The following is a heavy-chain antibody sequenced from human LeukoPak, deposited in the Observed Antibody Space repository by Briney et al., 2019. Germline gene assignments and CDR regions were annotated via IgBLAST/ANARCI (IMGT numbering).Heavy chain of an antibody. CDR1: GFTVSGNY. CDR2: IYSGGST. J-gene: IGHJ4*02. Sequence: GGSLRLSCAASGFTVSGNYMSWVRQAPGKGLEWVSVIYSGGSTYYADSVKGRFTISRDNSKNTLYLQMNYLSAEDKAVYYCARDVAAAGYLDYWGQGTLVTVSS. D-gene: IGHD6-13*01. V-gene: IGHV3-53*01. CDR3: ARDVAAAGYLDY.